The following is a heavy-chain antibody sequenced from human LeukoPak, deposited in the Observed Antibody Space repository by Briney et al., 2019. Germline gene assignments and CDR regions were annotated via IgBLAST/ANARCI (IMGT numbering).Heavy chain of an antibody. CDR3: ARSRAFNSGAFDP. CDR2: IYNGVNT. J-gene: IGHJ5*02. V-gene: IGHV4-61*01. Sequence: SETLSLTCTVSGASVSSASYWTWIRQPPGKGVEWIAHIYNGVNTNYNPSLKSRVTISVDTSKNQFSLRLNSVTAADTAVYYCARSRAFNSGAFDPWGQVSLVTVSS. D-gene: IGHD1-26*01. CDR1: GASVSSASY.